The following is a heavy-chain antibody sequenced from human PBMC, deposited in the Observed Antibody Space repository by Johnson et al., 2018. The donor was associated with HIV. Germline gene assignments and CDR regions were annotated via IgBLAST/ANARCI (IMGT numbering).Heavy chain of an antibody. CDR1: GFTFNNYA. J-gene: IGHJ3*02. D-gene: IGHD3-10*01. Sequence: VQLVETGGGLVQPGGSLRLSCAASGFTFNNYAMHWVRQAPGKGLEWVAVMSYDGSNKYYADSVKGQFTISRDNSKNNLYLQMNSLRPEDTAVYYCAKDGFWVGAFDIWGQGTMVTVSS. CDR3: AKDGFWVGAFDI. V-gene: IGHV3-30*04. CDR2: MSYDGSNK.